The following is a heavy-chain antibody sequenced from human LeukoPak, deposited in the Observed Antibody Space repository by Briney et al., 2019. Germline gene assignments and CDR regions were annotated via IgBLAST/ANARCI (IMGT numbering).Heavy chain of an antibody. CDR2: IYYSGST. CDR3: ARVSGYRYGANDY. CDR1: GGSISSYY. J-gene: IGHJ4*02. D-gene: IGHD5-18*01. V-gene: IGHV4-59*12. Sequence: KPSETLSLTCTVSGGSISSYYWSWIRQPLGKGLEWIGYIYYSGSTNYNPSLKSRVTISVDTSKNQFSLKLNSVTAADTAVYYCARVSGYRYGANDYWGQGTLVTVSS.